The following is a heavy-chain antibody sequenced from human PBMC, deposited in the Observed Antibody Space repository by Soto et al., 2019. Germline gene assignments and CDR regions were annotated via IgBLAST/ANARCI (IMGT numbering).Heavy chain of an antibody. J-gene: IGHJ4*02. CDR1: GGSISSGGYY. V-gene: IGHV4-31*03. CDR2: IYYSGST. D-gene: IGHD3-9*01. CDR3: ARGAEDILTGYSSIFDY. Sequence: QVQLQESGPGLVKPSQTLSLTCTVSGGSISSGGYYWSWIRQHPGKGLEWIGYIYYSGSTYYNPSLKGRVTISVDTSKNQFSLKLSSVTAADTAVYYCARGAEDILTGYSSIFDYWGQGTLVTVSS.